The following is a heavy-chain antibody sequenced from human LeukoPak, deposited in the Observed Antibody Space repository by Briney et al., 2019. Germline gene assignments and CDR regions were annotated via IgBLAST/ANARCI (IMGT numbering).Heavy chain of an antibody. J-gene: IGHJ5*01. D-gene: IGHD1-14*01. CDR3: VSRTSRGWYDF. CDR2: INAKGGST. V-gene: IGHV3-64D*06. Sequence: VGSLRLSCSASGFTFTSYSMHWVRQAPGKGVEDVSSINAKGGSTYYENPVKGRLAISRDNSKKTIYLQMRSLRGDDTAIYYCVSRTSRGWYDFWGQGNLVIVSS. CDR1: GFTFTSYS.